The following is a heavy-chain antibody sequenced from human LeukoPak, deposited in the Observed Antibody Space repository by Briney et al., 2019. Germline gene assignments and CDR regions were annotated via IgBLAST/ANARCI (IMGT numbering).Heavy chain of an antibody. D-gene: IGHD2-21*02. CDR3: ASWRPDPTSWVVTRTLYYYYYMDV. CDR1: GFTFSSYE. V-gene: IGHV3-48*03. Sequence: PGGSLRLSCAASGFTFSSYEMNWVRQAPGKGLEWVSYISSSGSTIYYADSVKGRFTISRDNAKNSLYLQMNSLRAEDTAVYYCASWRPDPTSWVVTRTLYYYYYMDVWGKGTTVTVSS. CDR2: ISSSGSTI. J-gene: IGHJ6*03.